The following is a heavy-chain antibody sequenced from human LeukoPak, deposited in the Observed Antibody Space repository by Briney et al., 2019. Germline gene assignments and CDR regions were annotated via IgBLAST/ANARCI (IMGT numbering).Heavy chain of an antibody. V-gene: IGHV3-33*01. CDR3: ARELGDCSGGHCYSDY. J-gene: IGHJ4*02. D-gene: IGHD2-15*01. CDR1: GFTFGNYG. CDR2: IRYDGSVQ. Sequence: GGSLRLSCVASGFTFGNYGIHWVHQAPGQGLEWVAVIRYDGSVQYYADSVKGRFTISRDDSKNTLYLQMNSLRVEDTAVYSCARELGDCSGGHCYSDYWGQGTLVTVSS.